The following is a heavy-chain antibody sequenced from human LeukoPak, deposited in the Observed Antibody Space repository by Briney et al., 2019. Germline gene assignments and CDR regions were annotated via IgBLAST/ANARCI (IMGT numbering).Heavy chain of an antibody. D-gene: IGHD3-22*01. CDR1: EYTFTGYY. CDR3: ARDDGYDSSGLLPPTTH. Sequence: ASVKVSCKASEYTFTGYYIHWVRQAPGQGLEWMGWINPNSGGTNYAQKFQGRVTMTRDTSISTAYMELSRLRSDDTAVYYCARDDGYDSSGLLPPTTHWGQGTLVTVSS. J-gene: IGHJ1*01. CDR2: INPNSGGT. V-gene: IGHV1-2*02.